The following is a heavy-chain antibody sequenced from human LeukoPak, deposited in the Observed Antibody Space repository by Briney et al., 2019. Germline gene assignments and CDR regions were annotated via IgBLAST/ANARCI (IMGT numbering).Heavy chain of an antibody. CDR2: SSTSGSII. CDR3: ARERADALDI. V-gene: IGHV3-11*01. J-gene: IGHJ3*02. CDR1: GFTFSDFH. Sequence: GGSLRLSCAASGFTFSDFHMCWIRQAPGKGLEWVSFSSTSGSIIFYADSVKGRFTISRDNAKNSLYLQMNSLRAEDTAVYYCARERADALDIWGPGTMVTVSS.